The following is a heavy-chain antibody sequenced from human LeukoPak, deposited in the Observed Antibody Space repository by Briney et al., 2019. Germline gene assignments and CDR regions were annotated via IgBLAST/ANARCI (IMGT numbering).Heavy chain of an antibody. V-gene: IGHV3-23*01. Sequence: QPGGSLRLSCAASGFTFSSYAMSWVRQAPGKGLEWVSAISGSGGSTYYADSVKGRFTISRDNSKNTLYLQMNSLRAEDTAVYYCAKGSYSSGWFSLDYWGQGTLVTVSS. CDR2: ISGSGGST. CDR1: GFTFSSYA. J-gene: IGHJ4*02. CDR3: AKGSYSSGWFSLDY. D-gene: IGHD6-19*01.